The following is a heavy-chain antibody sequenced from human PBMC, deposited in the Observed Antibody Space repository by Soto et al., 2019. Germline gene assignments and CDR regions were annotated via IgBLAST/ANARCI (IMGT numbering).Heavy chain of an antibody. V-gene: IGHV1-69*13. CDR1: GGTFSSYA. Sequence: GASVKVSCKASGGTFSSYAISWVRQAPGQGLEWMGGIIPIFGTANYAQKFQGRVTITADESTSTAYMELSSLRSEDTAVYYCARDEDTAMADYGMDVWGQGTTVTSP. CDR3: ARDEDTAMADYGMDV. D-gene: IGHD5-18*01. J-gene: IGHJ6*02. CDR2: IIPIFGTA.